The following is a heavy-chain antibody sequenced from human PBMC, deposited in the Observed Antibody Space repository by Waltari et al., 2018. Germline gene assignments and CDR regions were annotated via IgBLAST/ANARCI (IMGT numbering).Heavy chain of an antibody. CDR1: GGSFRGYY. Sequence: QVQLQQWGAGLLQPSETLSLTCAVYGGSFRGYYWGWVRPPPGQGLEWIGEINHNGNINRNPSLRSRVTMLVDTSKSQLSLKINSVTAADTAVYYCVRLEDCTGPGGNCYSGDSFAMDVWGQGTTVTVSS. D-gene: IGHD2-8*02. CDR2: INHNGNI. V-gene: IGHV4-34*02. CDR3: VRLEDCTGPGGNCYSGDSFAMDV. J-gene: IGHJ6*02.